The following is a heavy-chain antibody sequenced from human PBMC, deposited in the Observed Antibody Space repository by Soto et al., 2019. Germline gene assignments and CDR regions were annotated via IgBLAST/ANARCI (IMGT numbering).Heavy chain of an antibody. V-gene: IGHV1-69*01. Sequence: GXSVKVSCKAAGGPFSSYAIIWVRQAPGQGLEWMGGIIPIFGTANYAQKFQGRVTITADESTSTAYMELSSLRSEDTAVYYCARRYYDSSGENWFDPWGQRTLVTVSS. CDR1: GGPFSSYA. CDR2: IIPIFGTA. J-gene: IGHJ5*02. D-gene: IGHD3-22*01. CDR3: ARRYYDSSGENWFDP.